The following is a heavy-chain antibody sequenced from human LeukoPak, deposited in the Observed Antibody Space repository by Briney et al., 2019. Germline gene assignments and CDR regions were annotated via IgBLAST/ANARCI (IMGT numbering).Heavy chain of an antibody. Sequence: PSQTLSLTCTVSGGSISSGGYYWSWIRQHPGKGLEWIGHISYSGTTYYNPSLKSRVTLSVDTSTNQFSLRLSSVTAADTAVYYCARHYDLYYYTDVWGKGTTVTVSS. D-gene: IGHD3-22*01. CDR3: ARHYDLYYYTDV. V-gene: IGHV4-31*03. J-gene: IGHJ6*03. CDR2: ISYSGTT. CDR1: GGSISSGGYY.